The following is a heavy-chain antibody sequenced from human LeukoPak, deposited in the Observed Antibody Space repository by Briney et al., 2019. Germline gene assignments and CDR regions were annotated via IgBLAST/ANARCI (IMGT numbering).Heavy chain of an antibody. J-gene: IGHJ3*02. V-gene: IGHV3-48*03. D-gene: IGHD4-17*01. CDR1: GFTFSSYE. CDR3: ARHGAPDAFDI. CDR2: IRCSGSTR. Sequence: GGSLRLSCAGSGFTFSSYEMNWVRQGPGKGLEWVSNIRCSGSTRHYADSVKGRFTISRDNAKNSLYLQMNSLRAEDTVVYYCARHGAPDAFDIWGQGTMVTVSS.